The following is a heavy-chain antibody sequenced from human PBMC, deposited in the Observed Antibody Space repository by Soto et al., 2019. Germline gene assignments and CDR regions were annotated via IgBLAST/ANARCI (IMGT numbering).Heavy chain of an antibody. CDR1: GFTFSSYA. CDR3: AKDAGRVGITFGRVIEY. D-gene: IGHD3-16*02. Sequence: GGSLRLSCAASGFTFSSYAMSWVRQAPGKGLEWVSAISGSGGSTYYADSVKGRFTISRDNSKNTLYLQMNSLRAEDTAVYYCAKDAGRVGITFGRVIEYWGQGTLVTVSS. J-gene: IGHJ4*02. V-gene: IGHV3-23*01. CDR2: ISGSGGST.